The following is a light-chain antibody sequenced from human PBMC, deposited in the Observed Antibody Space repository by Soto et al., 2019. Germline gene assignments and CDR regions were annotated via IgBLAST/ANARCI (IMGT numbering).Light chain of an antibody. V-gene: IGKV3-20*01. Sequence: EIVLTQSPGTLFLSPGERATLSCRASQTVNSSYLAWYQQKPGQAPRLLIFGATSRATGIPDRFRGSGSGADFTLTITSLEPEDFAVYYCQQYRSSPRTFGQGTKV. J-gene: IGKJ1*01. CDR3: QQYRSSPRT. CDR1: QTVNSSY. CDR2: GAT.